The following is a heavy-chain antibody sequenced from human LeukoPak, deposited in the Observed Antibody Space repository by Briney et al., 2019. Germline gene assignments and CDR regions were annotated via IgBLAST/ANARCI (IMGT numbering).Heavy chain of an antibody. Sequence: GGSLRLSCAASGFTFSSYAMHWVRQAPGKGLEWVAVISYDGSNKYYADSVKGRFTISRDNSKNTLYLQMNSLRAEDTAVYYCARGLRGYSYGLPFDYWGQGTLVTVSS. D-gene: IGHD5-18*01. J-gene: IGHJ4*02. CDR1: GFTFSSYA. V-gene: IGHV3-30-3*01. CDR2: ISYDGSNK. CDR3: ARGLRGYSYGLPFDY.